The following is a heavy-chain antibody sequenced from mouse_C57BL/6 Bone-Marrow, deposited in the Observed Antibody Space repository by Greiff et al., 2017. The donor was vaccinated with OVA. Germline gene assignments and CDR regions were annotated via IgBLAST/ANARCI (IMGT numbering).Heavy chain of an antibody. CDR2: ISYDGSN. J-gene: IGHJ1*03. CDR1: GYSITSGYY. V-gene: IGHV3-6*01. D-gene: IGHD1-1*01. CDR3: ARERPLYGSSYGWYFDV. Sequence: EVKLQESGPGLVKPSQSLSLTCSVTGYSITSGYYWNWIRQFPGNKLEWMGYISYDGSNNYNPSLKNRISITRDTSKNQFFLKLNSVTTEDTATYYCARERPLYGSSYGWYFDVWGTGTTVTVSS.